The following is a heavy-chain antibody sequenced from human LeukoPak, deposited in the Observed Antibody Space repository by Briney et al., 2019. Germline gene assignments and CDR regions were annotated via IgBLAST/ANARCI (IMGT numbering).Heavy chain of an antibody. Sequence: TSETLSLTCTVSGGSINSYYWSWIRQPPGKGLEWLGYIYYSGSTNYNPSLRSRITISVDTSKHEFSLKLSSVTAADMAVYYCARWGEAAAGIYYWGQGTLVTVSS. CDR2: IYYSGST. CDR3: ARWGEAAAGIYY. V-gene: IGHV4-59*01. CDR1: GGSINSYY. J-gene: IGHJ4*02. D-gene: IGHD6-13*01.